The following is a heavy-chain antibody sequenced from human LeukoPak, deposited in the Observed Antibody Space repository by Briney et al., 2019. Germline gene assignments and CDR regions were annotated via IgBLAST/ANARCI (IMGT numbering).Heavy chain of an antibody. J-gene: IGHJ5*01. CDR1: GFTFSSYS. V-gene: IGHV3-48*01. Sequence: GGSLRLSCAASGFTFSSYSMNWVRQAPGKGLEWVSHISSSSSTRYYADSVKGRFTLSRDNAKNSLYLQMNSLRAEDTAVYHCARAGFTFSDYFGSFFDCWGQGTLVTVSS. D-gene: IGHD3-10*01. CDR3: ARAGFTFSDYFGSFFDC. CDR2: ISSSSSTR.